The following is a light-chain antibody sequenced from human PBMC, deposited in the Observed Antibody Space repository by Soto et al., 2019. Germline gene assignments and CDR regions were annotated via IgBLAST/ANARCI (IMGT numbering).Light chain of an antibody. CDR1: QSVRSY. Sequence: EIVLTQSPATLSLSPGERATLSCRASQSVRSYLAWYQQKRGQAPRLLIYDTSNRATGIPARFSGSGSATDFTLTISSLEPEDFAVYYCQQRSSWPLTFGGGSKVEIK. CDR3: QQRSSWPLT. CDR2: DTS. V-gene: IGKV3-11*01. J-gene: IGKJ4*01.